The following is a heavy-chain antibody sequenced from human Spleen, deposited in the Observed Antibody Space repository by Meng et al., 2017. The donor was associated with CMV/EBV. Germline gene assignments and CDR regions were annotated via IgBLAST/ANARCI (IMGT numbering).Heavy chain of an antibody. CDR3: ARGRRSSGWYFREGSGTTNDY. D-gene: IGHD6-19*01. J-gene: IGHJ4*02. V-gene: IGHV4-34*01. Sequence: GSLRLSCAVYGGSFSGYYWSWIRQPPGKGLEWIGEINHSGSTNYNPSLKSRVTISVDTSKNQFSLKLSSVTAADTAVYYCARGRRSSGWYFREGSGTTNDYWGQGTLVTVSS. CDR2: INHSGST. CDR1: GGSFSGYY.